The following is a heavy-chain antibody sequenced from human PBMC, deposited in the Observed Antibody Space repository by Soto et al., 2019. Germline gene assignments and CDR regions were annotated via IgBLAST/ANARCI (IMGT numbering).Heavy chain of an antibody. V-gene: IGHV1-2*02. CDR1: GYTFTGYY. Sequence: QVQLVQSGADVKTPGASVRVSCKASGYTFTGYYVHWVREAPGQGLEWMGWINPETGGTSYAQKFQCRVTLSRDKSINTAYLELSRLRFDAAAVYFCARERYQVISDGMDVWGQGTTVTVSS. CDR2: INPETGGT. CDR3: ARERYQVISDGMDV. D-gene: IGHD2-2*01. J-gene: IGHJ6*02.